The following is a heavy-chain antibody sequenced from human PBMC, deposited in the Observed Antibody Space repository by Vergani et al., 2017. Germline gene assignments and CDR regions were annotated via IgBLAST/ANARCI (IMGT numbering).Heavy chain of an antibody. J-gene: IGHJ6*02. CDR3: ANSGRCSSTSCYHYYGMDV. D-gene: IGHD2-2*01. V-gene: IGHV4-34*01. CDR1: GGSFSGYY. CDR2: INHSGST. Sequence: QVQLQQWGAGLLKPSETLSLPCAVYGGSFSGYYWSWIRQPPGKGLEWIGEINHSGSTNYNPSLKSRVTISVDTSKNQFSLKLSSVTAADTAVYYCANSGRCSSTSCYHYYGMDVWGQGTTVTVSS.